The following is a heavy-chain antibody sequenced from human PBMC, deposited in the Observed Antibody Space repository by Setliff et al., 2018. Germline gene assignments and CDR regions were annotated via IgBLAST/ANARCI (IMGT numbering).Heavy chain of an antibody. D-gene: IGHD5-12*01. Sequence: SETLSLTCTVSGCPISRGFYWGWIRQSPGKGLEWIGSVYHSGSSYQNPSLRSRIAVSVDTSKNQFSLKLTSVTAADTAVYYCARGGTFRYFDYWGQGTPVTVSS. J-gene: IGHJ4*02. CDR2: VYHSGSS. CDR1: GCPISRGFY. CDR3: ARGGTFRYFDY. V-gene: IGHV4-38-2*02.